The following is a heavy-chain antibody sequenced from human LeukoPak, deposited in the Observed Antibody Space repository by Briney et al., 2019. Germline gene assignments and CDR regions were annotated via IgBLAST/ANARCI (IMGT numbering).Heavy chain of an antibody. Sequence: PSETLSLTCAVYGGSFSGYYWSWIRQPPGKGLEWIGEINHSGSANYNPSLKSRVTISVDTSKNQFSLKLSSVTAADTAVYYCAKDKIQLWLANFDYWGQGTLVTVSS. V-gene: IGHV4-34*01. D-gene: IGHD5-18*01. CDR3: AKDKIQLWLANFDY. J-gene: IGHJ4*02. CDR2: INHSGSA. CDR1: GGSFSGYY.